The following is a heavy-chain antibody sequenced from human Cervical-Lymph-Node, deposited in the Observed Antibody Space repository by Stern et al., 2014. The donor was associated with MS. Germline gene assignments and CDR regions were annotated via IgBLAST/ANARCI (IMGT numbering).Heavy chain of an antibody. D-gene: IGHD6-13*01. CDR2: IWHDGSNK. V-gene: IGHV3-33*01. Sequence: VQLVESGGGVVQPGRSLRLSCAASGFTFSSYGMHWVRQAPGKGLEWVAVIWHDGSNKYYAASGEGQVTISRDNSKNTLYPQLNSLRAEDTAVYYCARSSSPSPYYYYGMDVWGQGTTVTVSS. CDR1: GFTFSSYG. J-gene: IGHJ6*02. CDR3: ARSSSPSPYYYYGMDV.